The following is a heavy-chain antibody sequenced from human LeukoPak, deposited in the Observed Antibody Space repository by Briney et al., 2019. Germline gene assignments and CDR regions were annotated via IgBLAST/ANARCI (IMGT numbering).Heavy chain of an antibody. CDR1: GESSFSSYY. CDR3: SRQVVGNDY. D-gene: IGHD3-22*01. CDR2: INHSGYT. J-gene: IGHJ4*02. V-gene: IGHV4-34*01. Sequence: PSDTLSLTCALYGESSFSSYYWSWIRPTPGGALEWIGEINHSGYTNYNPSLKSRVTLSIDTSKNQFSLRVTSVTAADTAVYYCSRQVVGNDYWGQGTLVTVSS.